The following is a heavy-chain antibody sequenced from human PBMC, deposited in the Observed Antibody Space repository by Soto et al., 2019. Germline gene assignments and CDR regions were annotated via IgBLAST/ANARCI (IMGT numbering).Heavy chain of an antibody. CDR2: INSGGGNT. CDR1: GYTFTGYY. D-gene: IGHD2-21*02. CDR3: AGGNCAGDCYFDY. Sequence: QVQLVQSGTEVKKPGASVKISCKASGYTFTGYYIYWVRQAPGQGLEFMGAINSGGGNTDYAQKFQGRVTVTRDTSTSPVYMELTSLRFDDTAVYYSAGGNCAGDCYFDYWGQGTLVTVSS. V-gene: IGHV1-46*01. J-gene: IGHJ4*02.